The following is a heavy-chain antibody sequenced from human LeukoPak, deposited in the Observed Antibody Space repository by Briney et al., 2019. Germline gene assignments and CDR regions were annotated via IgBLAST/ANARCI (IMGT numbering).Heavy chain of an antibody. CDR1: GYTFTSYG. V-gene: IGHV1-18*01. D-gene: IGHD3-22*01. Sequence: ASVKVSCKASGYTFTSYGISWVRQAPGQGLEWMGWISAYNGNTNYAQKFQGRVTITTDESTSTAYMELSSLRSEDTAVYYCASSDYDSSGYYYPYCFDYWGQGTLVTVSS. CDR3: ASSDYDSSGYYYPYCFDY. CDR2: ISAYNGNT. J-gene: IGHJ4*02.